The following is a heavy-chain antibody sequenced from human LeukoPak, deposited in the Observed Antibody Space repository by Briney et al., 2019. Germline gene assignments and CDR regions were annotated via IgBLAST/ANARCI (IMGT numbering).Heavy chain of an antibody. CDR1: GFTFSSYW. CDR3: VRGRTSFDP. J-gene: IGHJ5*02. D-gene: IGHD1-14*01. V-gene: IGHV3-74*01. Sequence: GGSLRLTCAASGFTFSSYWMHWVRQAPGKGLVWVSRINSDGSSTTYADSVKGRFTISRDNAKNTPYLQMNSLRAEDTAVYYCVRGRTSFDPWGQGTLVTVSS. CDR2: INSDGSST.